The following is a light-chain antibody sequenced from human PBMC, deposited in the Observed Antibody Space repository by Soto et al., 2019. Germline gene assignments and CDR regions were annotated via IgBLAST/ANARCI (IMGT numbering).Light chain of an antibody. V-gene: IGKV3-20*01. CDR1: QSVGSSH. CDR3: QQYGSAPWT. Sequence: EIALTQSPGTLSLSPGERATLSCRASQSVGSSHLAWYQQKPGQAPRLLIYGASSRATGIPDRFSGSGSGTDFTLTISRLEPEDFAVYYCQQYGSAPWTFGQGTKVEIK. CDR2: GAS. J-gene: IGKJ1*01.